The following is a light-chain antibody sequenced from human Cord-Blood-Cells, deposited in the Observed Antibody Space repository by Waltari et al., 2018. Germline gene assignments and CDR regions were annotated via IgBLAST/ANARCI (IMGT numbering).Light chain of an antibody. Sequence: DIQMTQSPSSLSASVGDRVSITCRASQSISSYLNCYQQKTGKAPKLLIYAASSLQSGVPPRFSGSGSGTDFTLTISSLQPEDFATYYGQQSYSTPYTFDQGTKLEIK. J-gene: IGKJ2*01. CDR1: QSISSY. CDR2: AAS. CDR3: QQSYSTPYT. V-gene: IGKV1-39*01.